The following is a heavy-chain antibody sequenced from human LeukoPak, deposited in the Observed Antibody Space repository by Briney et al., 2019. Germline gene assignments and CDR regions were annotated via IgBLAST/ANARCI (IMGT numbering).Heavy chain of an antibody. CDR1: GFTFSSYS. Sequence: GGSLRLSCAASGFTFSSYSMNWVRQAPGKGLEWVSSVSSSSSYIYYADSVKGRCTISRDNAKNSLYLQMHSLRAEDTAVYYCARGAQDIVVVPAAMGDFDYWGQGTLVTVSS. CDR2: VSSSSSYI. J-gene: IGHJ4*02. V-gene: IGHV3-21*01. CDR3: ARGAQDIVVVPAAMGDFDY. D-gene: IGHD2-2*01.